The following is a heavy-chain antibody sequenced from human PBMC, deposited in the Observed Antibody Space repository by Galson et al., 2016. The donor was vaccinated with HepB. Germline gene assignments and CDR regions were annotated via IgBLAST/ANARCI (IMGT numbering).Heavy chain of an antibody. Sequence: SETLSLTCSVSGGSITTYYWNWIRQPAGRGLEWLGRIYTTETYPSGRTNDNPSLKSRLTMSIDTSKSQFSLRLTSLTAADTAVYYCASGGSWFFAWGHGTLVTVSS. V-gene: IGHV4-4*07. CDR3: ASGGSWFFA. CDR2: IYTTETYPSGRT. CDR1: GGSITTYY. D-gene: IGHD3-10*01. J-gene: IGHJ4*01.